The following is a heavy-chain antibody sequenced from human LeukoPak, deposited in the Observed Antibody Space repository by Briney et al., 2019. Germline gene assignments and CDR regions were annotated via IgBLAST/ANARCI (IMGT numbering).Heavy chain of an antibody. CDR3: ARSAEDYGDYDY. J-gene: IGHJ4*02. CDR2: IYYSGST. V-gene: IGHV4-31*03. D-gene: IGHD4-17*01. CDR1: GGSISSGGYY. Sequence: SETLSLTCTVSGGSISSGGYYWSWIRQHPGKGLEWIGYIYYSGSTYYNPSLKSRVTISVDTSKNQFSLKLSSVTAADTAVYYCARSAEDYGDYDYWGQGTLVTVSS.